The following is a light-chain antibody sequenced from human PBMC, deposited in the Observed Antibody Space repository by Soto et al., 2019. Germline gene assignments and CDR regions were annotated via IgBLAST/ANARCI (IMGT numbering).Light chain of an antibody. CDR1: SSNIGSHV. J-gene: IGLJ3*02. V-gene: IGLV1-44*01. CDR3: AAWDGSLQSWV. Sequence: QSVLTQPPSASGTPGQRVTISCSGSSSNIGSHVVNWYQQVPGTAPKLLIYTHNQRPSGVPDRFSDSKSVTSASLAISGLQSEDEADYYCAAWDGSLQSWVFGGGTKLTVL. CDR2: THN.